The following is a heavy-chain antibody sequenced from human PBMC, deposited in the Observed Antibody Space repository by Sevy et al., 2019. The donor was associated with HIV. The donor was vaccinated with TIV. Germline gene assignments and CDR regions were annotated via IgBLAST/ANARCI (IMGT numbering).Heavy chain of an antibody. Sequence: GGSLRLSCAASGFTFSSYSMNWVRQAPGKGLEWDSSISSSSSYIYYADSVKGRFTISRDNAKNSLYLQMNSLRAEDTAVYYCARVSDTAMAPEYFQHWGQGTLVTVSS. J-gene: IGHJ1*01. D-gene: IGHD5-18*01. CDR1: GFTFSSYS. V-gene: IGHV3-21*01. CDR3: ARVSDTAMAPEYFQH. CDR2: ISSSSSYI.